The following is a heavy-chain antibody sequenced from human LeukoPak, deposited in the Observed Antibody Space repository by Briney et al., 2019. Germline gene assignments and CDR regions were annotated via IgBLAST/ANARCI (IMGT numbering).Heavy chain of an antibody. CDR1: GFIFSNYG. Sequence: PGGSLRLSCAASGFIFSNYGMSWVRQAPGKGLEWVSVIYSGGSTYYADSVKGRFTISRDNSKNTLYLQMNSLRAEDTAVYYCARADSGGPLSGFDPWGQGTLVTVSS. V-gene: IGHV3-53*01. J-gene: IGHJ5*02. CDR3: ARADSGGPLSGFDP. D-gene: IGHD1-26*01. CDR2: IYSGGST.